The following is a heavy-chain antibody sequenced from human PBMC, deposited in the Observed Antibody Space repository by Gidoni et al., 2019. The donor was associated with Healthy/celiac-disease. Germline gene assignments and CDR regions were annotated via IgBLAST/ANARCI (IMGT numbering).Heavy chain of an antibody. D-gene: IGHD3-10*01. CDR1: GFTFSSYS. J-gene: IGHJ6*02. Sequence: EVQLVESGGGLVQPGGSLRLSCAASGFTFSSYSMTWVRQAPGKGLEWVSYISSSSSTIDYADSVKGRFTISRDNAKNSLYLQMNSLRAEDTAVYYCAREVVRSGELDVWGQGTTVTVSS. V-gene: IGHV3-48*01. CDR2: ISSSSSTI. CDR3: AREVVRSGELDV.